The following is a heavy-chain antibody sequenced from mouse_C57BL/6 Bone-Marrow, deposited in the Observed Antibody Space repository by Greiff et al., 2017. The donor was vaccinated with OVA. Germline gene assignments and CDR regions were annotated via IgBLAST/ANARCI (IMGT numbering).Heavy chain of an antibody. D-gene: IGHD4-1*01. J-gene: IGHJ2*01. Sequence: VHLQQPGAELVRPGSSVKLSCKASGYTFTSYWMHWVKQRPGKGLEWIGQIYPGDGDTNYNGKFKGKATLTADKSSSTAYMQLSSLTSEDSAVYFCARRLGLFDYWGQGTTLTVSS. CDR1: GYTFTSYW. CDR2: IYPGDGDT. V-gene: IGHV1-80*01. CDR3: ARRLGLFDY.